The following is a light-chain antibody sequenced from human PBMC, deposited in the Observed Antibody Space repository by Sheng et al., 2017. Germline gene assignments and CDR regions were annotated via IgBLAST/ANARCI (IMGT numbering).Light chain of an antibody. J-gene: IGLJ1*01. CDR1: SSDIGGFNL. CDR3: SSYTTXSTYV. V-gene: IGLV2-14*03. Sequence: QSALTQPASVSGSPGQSITISCTGSSSDIGGFNLVSWYQQLPGKAPQLLIYDVTNRPSGVSPRFSASKSANTASLTVSGLQAEDEADYYCSSYTTXSTYVFGTGT. CDR2: DVT.